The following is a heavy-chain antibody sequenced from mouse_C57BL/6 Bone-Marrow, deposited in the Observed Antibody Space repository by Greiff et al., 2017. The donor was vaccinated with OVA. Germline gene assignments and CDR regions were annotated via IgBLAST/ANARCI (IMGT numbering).Heavy chain of an antibody. Sequence: VKLMESDAELVKPGASVKISCKVSGYTFTDHTIHWMKQRPEQGLEWIGYIYPRDGSTKYNEKFKGKATLTADKSSSTAYMQLNSLTSEDSAVYFCARGGGWQAWFAYWGQGTLVTVSA. V-gene: IGHV1-78*01. CDR1: GYTFTDHT. CDR2: IYPRDGST. D-gene: IGHD2-3*01. CDR3: ARGGGWQAWFAY. J-gene: IGHJ3*01.